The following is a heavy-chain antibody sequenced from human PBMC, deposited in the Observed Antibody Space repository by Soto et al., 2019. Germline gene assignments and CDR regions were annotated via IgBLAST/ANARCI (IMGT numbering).Heavy chain of an antibody. CDR3: ARFPFDRSSWTNPRYFDY. CDR1: GGSFSGYY. V-gene: IGHV4-34*01. Sequence: QVQLQQWGAGLLKPAETLSLTCGVYGGSFSGYYWSWIRQPPGKGLEWIGEINHSGFTNYNPSHKSRVTMSVDTSKNQFSLEMSSVTAADTAVYYCARFPFDRSSWTNPRYFDYWGQGTLVTVSS. D-gene: IGHD6-13*01. J-gene: IGHJ4*02. CDR2: INHSGFT.